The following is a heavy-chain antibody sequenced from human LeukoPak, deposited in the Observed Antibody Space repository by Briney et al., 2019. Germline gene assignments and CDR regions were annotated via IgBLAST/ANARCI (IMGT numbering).Heavy chain of an antibody. J-gene: IGHJ4*02. D-gene: IGHD3-10*01. Sequence: ASVKVSCKASGYTFTGYYMHWVRQAPGQGLEWMGWINPNSGGTIYAQKFQGRVTMTRDTSISTAYMELSRLRSDDTAVYYCARLLLWFGEFSDYWGQGTLVTVSS. V-gene: IGHV1-2*02. CDR1: GYTFTGYY. CDR2: INPNSGGT. CDR3: ARLLLWFGEFSDY.